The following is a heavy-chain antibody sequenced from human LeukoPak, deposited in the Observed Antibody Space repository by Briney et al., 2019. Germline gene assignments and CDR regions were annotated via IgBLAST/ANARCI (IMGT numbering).Heavy chain of an antibody. V-gene: IGHV3-53*01. J-gene: IGHJ4*02. CDR1: DFSVISNY. Sequence: PGGSLRLSCVGVDFSVISNYMNWVRQAPGKGLEWVSVVYSGGSTYYADSVKGRFTFSRDISKNMLYLRMNSLRAEDTAVYYCARVYAGGYFDYWGQGTLVTVSS. CDR3: ARVYAGGYFDY. D-gene: IGHD2/OR15-2a*01. CDR2: VYSGGST.